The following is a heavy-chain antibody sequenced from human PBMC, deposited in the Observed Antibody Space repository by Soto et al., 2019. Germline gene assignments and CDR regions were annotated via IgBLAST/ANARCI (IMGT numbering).Heavy chain of an antibody. Sequence: QVQLVESGGGVVQPGRSLRLSCAASGFTFSSYAMHWVRQAPGKGLEWVAVISYDGSNKYYADSVKGRFTISRDNSKNTXYXXMNSLRAEDTAVYYCARGRGARLRPPHYYYYGMDVWGQGTTVTVSS. CDR1: GFTFSSYA. CDR3: ARGRGARLRPPHYYYYGMDV. J-gene: IGHJ6*02. V-gene: IGHV3-30-3*01. D-gene: IGHD4-17*01. CDR2: ISYDGSNK.